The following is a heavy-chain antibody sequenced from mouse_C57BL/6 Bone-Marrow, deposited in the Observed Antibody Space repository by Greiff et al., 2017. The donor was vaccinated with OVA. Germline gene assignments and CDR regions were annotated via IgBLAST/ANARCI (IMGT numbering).Heavy chain of an antibody. J-gene: IGHJ2*01. CDR2: IHPNSGST. V-gene: IGHV1-64*01. Sequence: QVQLQQPGAELVKPGASVKLSCEASGYTFTSYWMHWVKQRPGQGLEWIGMIHPNSGSTNYNEKFKSKATLTVDKSSSTAYMQLSSLTSEDSAVYYCARGSTMVSYYFDYWGQGTTLTVSS. D-gene: IGHD2-2*01. CDR1: GYTFTSYW. CDR3: ARGSTMVSYYFDY.